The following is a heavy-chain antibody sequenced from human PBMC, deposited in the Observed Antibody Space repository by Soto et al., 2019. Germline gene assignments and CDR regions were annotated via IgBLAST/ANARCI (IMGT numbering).Heavy chain of an antibody. J-gene: IGHJ3*02. V-gene: IGHV4-34*01. Sequence: PSETMSLTCAVYGVSFSNYYWSCLRQTPGKALEWHGEIHSSGSTYYNPSLTSRVTISVDTYKSRFPLSMDSVTAAHAPVLSCARGPPSHRDSWDGQVTRNGNDFFDICYQGNTVTVSS. D-gene: IGHD3-3*01. CDR2: IHSSGST. CDR3: ARGPPSHRDSWDGQVTRNGNDFFDI. CDR1: GVSFSNYY.